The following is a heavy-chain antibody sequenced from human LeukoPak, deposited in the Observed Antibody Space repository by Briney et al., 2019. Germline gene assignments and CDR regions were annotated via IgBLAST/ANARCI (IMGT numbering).Heavy chain of an antibody. CDR3: ARRGEASGSSGWLNWSDP. CDR2: IYYSGST. J-gene: IGHJ5*02. V-gene: IGHV4-39*01. D-gene: IGHD6-19*01. Sequence: SETLSLTCTVSGGSISSYYWGWIRQPPGKGLEWIGSIYYSGSTYYNPSLKSRVTISVDTSKNQFSLKLSSVTAADTAVYYCARRGEASGSSGWLNWSDPWGQGTLVTVFS. CDR1: GGSISSYY.